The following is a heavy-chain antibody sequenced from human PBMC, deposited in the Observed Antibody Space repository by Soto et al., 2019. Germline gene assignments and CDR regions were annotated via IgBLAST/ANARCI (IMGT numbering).Heavy chain of an antibody. CDR2: IWYDGSNK. V-gene: IGHV3-33*01. J-gene: IGHJ6*02. Sequence: QVQLVESGGGVVQPGRSLRLSCAASGFTFSSYGMHWVRQAPGKGLEWVAVIWYDGSNKYYADSVKGRFTISRDNSKNTLSLQMNSLRAEDTAVYYCARVDYFWSGSTLQYYYYGMDVWRQGTTVTVSS. CDR1: GFTFSSYG. CDR3: ARVDYFWSGSTLQYYYYGMDV. D-gene: IGHD3-3*01.